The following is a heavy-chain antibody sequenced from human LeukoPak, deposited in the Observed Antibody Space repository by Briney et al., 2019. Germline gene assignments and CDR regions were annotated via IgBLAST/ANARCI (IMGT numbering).Heavy chain of an antibody. CDR2: ISGTGGRT. J-gene: IGHJ4*02. CDR3: ASSGVYTRDGYSSDY. V-gene: IGHV3-23*01. D-gene: IGHD5-24*01. Sequence: GGSLRLPCAASGFSFSTYAMNWVRQAPGKGLEWVSTISGTGGRTYYADSVKGRFTISKDTPQNTLFLQMNSLRAEDTAVYYCASSGVYTRDGYSSDYWGQGTLVTVSS. CDR1: GFSFSTYA.